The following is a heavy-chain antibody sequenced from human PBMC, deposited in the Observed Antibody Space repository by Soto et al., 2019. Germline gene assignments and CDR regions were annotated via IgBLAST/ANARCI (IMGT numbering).Heavy chain of an antibody. CDR1: GLTFSNFR. CDR2: ISNDGRST. V-gene: IGHV3-74*01. Sequence: EVQLVESGGGLVQPGGSLRLSCAASGLTFSNFRMHWVRQAPGKGLVWVALISNDGRSTNHADSVKGRFTISRDNAKSTLYLQVNRLRAEDTAVYYCARDTAGLSYWGQGTLVTVSS. J-gene: IGHJ4*02. D-gene: IGHD2-21*02. CDR3: ARDTAGLSY.